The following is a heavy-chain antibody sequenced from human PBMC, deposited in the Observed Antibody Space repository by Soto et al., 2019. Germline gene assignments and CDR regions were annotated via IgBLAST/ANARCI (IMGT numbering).Heavy chain of an antibody. CDR3: ASSDHYDFLTGYYGGGAFDI. Sequence: GSLRLSCAASGFTFSSYSMNWVRQAPGKGLEWVSYISSSSSTIYYADSVKGRFTISRDNAKNSLYLQMNSLRAEDTAVYYCASSDHYDFLTGYYGGGAFDIWGQGTMVTVSS. CDR1: GFTFSSYS. CDR2: ISSSSSTI. J-gene: IGHJ3*02. V-gene: IGHV3-48*01. D-gene: IGHD3-9*01.